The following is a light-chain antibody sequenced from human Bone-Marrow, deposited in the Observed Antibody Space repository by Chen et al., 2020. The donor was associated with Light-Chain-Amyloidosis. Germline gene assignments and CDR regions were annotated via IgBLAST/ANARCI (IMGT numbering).Light chain of an antibody. CDR2: GSS. V-gene: IGKV3-20*01. CDR3: QQYGTSPLT. J-gene: IGKJ4*01. CDR1: QTISSNY. Sequence: EIVLTQSPGTLSLSPGEGANLYCRASQTISSNYLTWYQQKVGQAHRLLIYGSSSRATGIPDRFTGSGSGTDFTLTINRLEPDDFAMYYWQQYGTSPLTFGGGTKVEIK.